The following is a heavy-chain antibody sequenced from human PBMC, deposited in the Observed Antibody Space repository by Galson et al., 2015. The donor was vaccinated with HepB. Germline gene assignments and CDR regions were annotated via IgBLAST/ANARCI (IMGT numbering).Heavy chain of an antibody. Sequence: SLRLSCAASGFTFNAYGIHWVRLAPGKGLEWVTFIRYDANKKYYADSVKGRFTISRDNSKNTLYLQMNGLRAEDAAVYYCAKDGRGYDGSYLDYWGQGTLVTVSS. CDR2: IRYDANKK. J-gene: IGHJ4*02. D-gene: IGHD5-12*01. CDR3: AKDGRGYDGSYLDY. V-gene: IGHV3-30*02. CDR1: GFTFNAYG.